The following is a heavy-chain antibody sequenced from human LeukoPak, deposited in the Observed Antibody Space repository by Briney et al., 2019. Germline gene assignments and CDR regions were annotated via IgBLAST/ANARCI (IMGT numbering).Heavy chain of an antibody. D-gene: IGHD1-14*01. CDR1: GFTFSSYW. CDR3: ARGASNRFDY. V-gene: IGHV3-74*01. Sequence: GGSLRLSCVGSGFTFSSYWMNWVRQAPGKGLVWVSRIYTDGSSTNYADSVKGRLTISRDNAKNTLYLQMNSLRGEDTAVYYCARGASNRFDYWGQGTLVTVSS. J-gene: IGHJ4*02. CDR2: IYTDGSST.